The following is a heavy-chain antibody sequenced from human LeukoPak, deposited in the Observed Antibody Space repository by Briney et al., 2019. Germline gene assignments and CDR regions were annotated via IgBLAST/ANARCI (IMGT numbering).Heavy chain of an antibody. Sequence: SQTLSLTCAISGDSVSSNSVTWNWIRQSPSRGLEWLGRTYYRSTWYNDYAVSVKGRITVNPDTSKNQFSLHLNSVTPEDTAVYYCAGRLTQYDCFDPWGQGILVTVSS. CDR2: TYYRSTWYN. D-gene: IGHD2-2*01. J-gene: IGHJ5*02. CDR3: AGRLTQYDCFDP. V-gene: IGHV6-1*01. CDR1: GDSVSSNSVT.